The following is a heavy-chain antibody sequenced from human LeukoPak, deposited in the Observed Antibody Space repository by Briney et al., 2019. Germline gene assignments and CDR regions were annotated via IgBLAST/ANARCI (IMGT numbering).Heavy chain of an antibody. CDR1: GFTFSSYG. CDR2: IRYDVSNK. CDR3: ARDGRSYGDYVTAPSNDYAMDV. D-gene: IGHD4-17*01. Sequence: GGSLRLSCAASGFTFSSYGMHWVRQAPGKGLEWVAFIRYDVSNKYYADSVKGRFTISRDNSKNTLYLQMNSLRPEDTAVYYCARDGRSYGDYVTAPSNDYAMDVWGQGTTVTVSS. J-gene: IGHJ6*02. V-gene: IGHV3-30*02.